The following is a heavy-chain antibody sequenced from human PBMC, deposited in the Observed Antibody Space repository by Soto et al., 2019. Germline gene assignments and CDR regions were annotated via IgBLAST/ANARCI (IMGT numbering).Heavy chain of an antibody. V-gene: IGHV3-48*03. D-gene: IGHD3-10*01. CDR1: GFTFSSYE. CDR2: ISSSGSTI. J-gene: IGHJ4*02. Sequence: GGSLRLSCAASGFTFSSYEMNWVRQAPGKGLEWVSYISSSGSTIYYADSVKGRFTISRDNAKNSLYLQMNSLRAEDTAVYYCAKAKIMWVRGVYFDYWGQGTLVTVSS. CDR3: AKAKIMWVRGVYFDY.